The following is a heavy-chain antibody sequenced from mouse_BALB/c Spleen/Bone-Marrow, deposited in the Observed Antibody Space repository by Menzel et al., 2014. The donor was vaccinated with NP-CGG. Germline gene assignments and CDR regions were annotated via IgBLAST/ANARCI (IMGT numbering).Heavy chain of an antibody. Sequence: QVQLQQPGAELVKPGASVKLSCKASGYTFTSYYMYWVKQRPGQGLEWIGEINPSNGGTNFNEKFKSRATLTVDKSSSTAYMQLSSPTSEDSAVYYCTRLPHWGQGTSVTVSS. CDR3: TRLPH. V-gene: IGHV1S81*02. CDR2: INPSNGGT. D-gene: IGHD5-1*01. J-gene: IGHJ4*01. CDR1: GYTFTSYY.